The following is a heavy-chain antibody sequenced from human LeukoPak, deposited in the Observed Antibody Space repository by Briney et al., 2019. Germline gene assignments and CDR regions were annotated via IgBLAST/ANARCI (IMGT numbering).Heavy chain of an antibody. J-gene: IGHJ4*02. CDR1: GGSISSYY. CDR3: ARHRTILRSWSY. Sequence: SETLSLTCTVSGGSISSYYWSWISQPPGKGLEWIGYIYYSGTTNYNRSLKSRVAISVDTSKNQISLKLSYVTAADTAVYYCARHRTILRSWSYWGQGTLVTVSS. V-gene: IGHV4-59*08. D-gene: IGHD6-13*01. CDR2: IYYSGTT.